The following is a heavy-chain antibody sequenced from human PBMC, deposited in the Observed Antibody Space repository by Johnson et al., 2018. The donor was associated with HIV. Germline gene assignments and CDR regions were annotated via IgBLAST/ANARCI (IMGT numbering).Heavy chain of an antibody. V-gene: IGHV3-11*04. J-gene: IGHJ3*02. CDR2: ISSSCSTI. CDR3: APQLGIGDAFDI. Sequence: QMQLVESGGGLVKPGGSLRLSCAASGFTFSDYYMSWIRQAPGKGLEWVSYISSSCSTIYYAASVQGRFTISRENAKNSLYLQMNSLRAEETAVYYCAPQLGIGDAFDIWGQGTMVTVSS. D-gene: IGHD7-27*01. CDR1: GFTFSDYY.